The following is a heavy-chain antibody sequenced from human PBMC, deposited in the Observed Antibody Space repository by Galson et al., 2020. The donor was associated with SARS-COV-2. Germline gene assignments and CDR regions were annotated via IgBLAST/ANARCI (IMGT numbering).Heavy chain of an antibody. Sequence: QTGGSLRLSCAASGFTFSSSAMHWVRQAPGKGLEWVAVISYDGSNKYYADSVKGRFTISRDNSKNTLYLRMNSLRAEDTAVYYCARPYRGSYLRYFDGGGQGSLGTVAS. CDR3: ARPYRGSYLRYFDG. J-gene: IGHJ4*02. CDR1: GFTFSSSA. D-gene: IGHD1-26*01. CDR2: ISYDGSNK. V-gene: IGHV3-30-3*01.